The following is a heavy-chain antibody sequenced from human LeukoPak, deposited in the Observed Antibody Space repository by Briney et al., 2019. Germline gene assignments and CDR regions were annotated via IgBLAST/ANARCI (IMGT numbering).Heavy chain of an antibody. CDR2: IAYDGSNK. CDR3: ASQDGYNLRETHYLDY. J-gene: IGHJ4*02. V-gene: IGHV3-30*19. D-gene: IGHD5-24*01. CDR1: GFTFSSYG. Sequence: PGGSLRLSCAASGFTFSSYGMHWVRQAPGKGLEWVAFIAYDGSNKYYADSVKGRFTISRDNSKNTMFLQMNSLRAEDTAVYYCASQDGYNLRETHYLDYWGRGTLATVSS.